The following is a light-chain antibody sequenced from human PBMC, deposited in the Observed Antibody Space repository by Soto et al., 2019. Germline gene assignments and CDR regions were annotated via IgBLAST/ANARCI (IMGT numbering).Light chain of an antibody. CDR2: DTS. V-gene: IGKV3-11*01. J-gene: IGKJ4*01. CDR1: QTIRGL. Sequence: EIVLTQSPATLSLSPGERATLSCRTSQTIRGLLNWYQQRPGQAPRLLIYDTSNRATDIPARFSGSGSGTDFILTISSLDPEDFASYHCQQTYSDISFGGGTKV. CDR3: QQTYSDIS.